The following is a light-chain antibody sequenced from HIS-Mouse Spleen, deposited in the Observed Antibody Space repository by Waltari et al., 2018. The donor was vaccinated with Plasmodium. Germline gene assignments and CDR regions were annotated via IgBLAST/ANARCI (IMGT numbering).Light chain of an antibody. V-gene: IGKV1-8*01. CDR3: QQYYSYPLP. J-gene: IGKJ4*02. Sequence: AIRMTHYPSSVSASTGDRVTITCRGSQGSSSYLAWYQQKPGKAPMLLIYAAATLQSGVPSRFSGRGSGTDFTLTSSCLQSEDFATYCCQQYYSYPLPFGGGTKVEIK. CDR2: AAA. CDR1: QGSSSY.